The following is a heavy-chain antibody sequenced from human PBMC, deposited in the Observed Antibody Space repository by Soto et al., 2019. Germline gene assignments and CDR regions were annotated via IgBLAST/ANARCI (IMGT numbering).Heavy chain of an antibody. J-gene: IGHJ6*02. CDR2: ISYDGSNK. Sequence: PGGSLRLSCAASGFTFSSYGMHWVRQAPGKGLEWVAVISYDGSNKYYADSVKGRFTISRDNAKNSLYLQMNSLRAEDTAVYYCARDSYYYDSSGYSLTYGMDVWGQGTTVTVSS. V-gene: IGHV3-30*03. CDR3: ARDSYYYDSSGYSLTYGMDV. CDR1: GFTFSSYG. D-gene: IGHD3-22*01.